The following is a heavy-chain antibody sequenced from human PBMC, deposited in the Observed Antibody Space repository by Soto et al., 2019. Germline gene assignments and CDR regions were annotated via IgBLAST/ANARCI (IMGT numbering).Heavy chain of an antibody. CDR1: GFTLNRYA. J-gene: IGHJ5*01. V-gene: IGHV3-66*04. Sequence: GSLRLSCAASGFTLNRYAMIWVRQAPGKGLEWVSLFYNTGGTHYADSVKGRFIISKDISKNTLYPQMNSLRAEDTAVYFCARHDWLESWGQGTLVTVSS. CDR2: FYNTGGT. CDR3: ARHDWLES.